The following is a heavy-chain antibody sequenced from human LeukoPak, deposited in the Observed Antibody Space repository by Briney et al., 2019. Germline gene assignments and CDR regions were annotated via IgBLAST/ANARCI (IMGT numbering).Heavy chain of an antibody. CDR1: GYTFTSYD. Sequence: ASVKVSCKASGYTFTSYDINWVRQATGQGLEWMGWMNPNSGNTGYAQKFQGRVTITRNTSISTAYMELSSLRSEDTAVYYCARGRYCSSTSCYLAFDIWGQGTMVTVSS. V-gene: IGHV1-8*03. CDR3: ARGRYCSSTSCYLAFDI. J-gene: IGHJ3*02. CDR2: MNPNSGNT. D-gene: IGHD2-2*01.